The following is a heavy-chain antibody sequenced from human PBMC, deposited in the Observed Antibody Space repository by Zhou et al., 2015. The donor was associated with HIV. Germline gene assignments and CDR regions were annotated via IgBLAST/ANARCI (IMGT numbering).Heavy chain of an antibody. V-gene: IGHV3-9*01. D-gene: IGHD2-8*01. CDR2: VSWNSGTK. CDR3: ARSYCTSDSCFYLYGVDV. J-gene: IGHJ6*02. Sequence: EVQLVESGGGLVQPGRSLRLSCAVSGFTFDDYAMHWVRQPPGKGLEWVSSVSWNSGTKGYADSVKGRFTVSRDNAKNSLYLQMSSLRADDTALYYCARSYCTSDSCFYLYGVDVWGQGTTVTVSS. CDR1: GFTFDDYA.